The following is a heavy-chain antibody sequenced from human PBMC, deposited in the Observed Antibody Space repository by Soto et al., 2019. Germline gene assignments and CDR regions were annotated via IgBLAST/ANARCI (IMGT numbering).Heavy chain of an antibody. CDR3: ARAGIHCSSTSCYFLASVLANWFDP. V-gene: IGHV4-61*01. D-gene: IGHD2-2*01. Sequence: SETLSLTCTVSGGSVSSGSYYWSWIRQRPGKGLEWIGYIYYSGSTNYNPSLKSRVTISVDTSKNQFSLKLSSVTAADTAVYYCARAGIHCSSTSCYFLASVLANWFDPWGQGTLVTVSS. J-gene: IGHJ5*02. CDR1: GGSVSSGSYY. CDR2: IYYSGST.